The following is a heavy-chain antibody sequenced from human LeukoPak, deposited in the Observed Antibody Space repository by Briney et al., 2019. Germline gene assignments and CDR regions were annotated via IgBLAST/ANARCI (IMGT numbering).Heavy chain of an antibody. V-gene: IGHV3-64D*09. D-gene: IGHD3-10*01. CDR3: VKDSRGSGRGGGCDS. Sequence: PGGSLRLSCSASGFTFSIYAMHWVRHVPGKGLEYVSAISDHGGSTYYVDSVEGRFTISRDNSKNTLYLQMSSLRPEDTAIYYCVKDSRGSGRGGGCDSWGQGTLVTVSS. CDR2: ISDHGGST. J-gene: IGHJ4*02. CDR1: GFTFSIYA.